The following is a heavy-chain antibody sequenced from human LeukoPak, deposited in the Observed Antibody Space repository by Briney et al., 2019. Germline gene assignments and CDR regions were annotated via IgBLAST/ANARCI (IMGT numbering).Heavy chain of an antibody. CDR1: GFTFSSYA. J-gene: IGHJ4*02. Sequence: SGGSLRLSCAASGFTFSSYAISWVRQAPGQGLEWMGGIIPIFGTANYAQKFQGRVTITADESTSTAYMELSSLRSEDTAVYYCASGRSGLLEWPPHYWGQGTLVTVSS. CDR3: ASGRSGLLEWPPHY. CDR2: IIPIFGTA. V-gene: IGHV1-69*01. D-gene: IGHD3-3*01.